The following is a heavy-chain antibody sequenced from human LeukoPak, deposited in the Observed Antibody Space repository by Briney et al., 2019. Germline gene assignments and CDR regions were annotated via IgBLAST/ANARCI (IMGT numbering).Heavy chain of an antibody. CDR1: GYSFTTYW. CDR2: IDPTESST. J-gene: IGHJ4*02. Sequence: GESLKISCQGSGYSFTTYWITWVRQTPGKGLEWMGRIDPTESSTDYSPSFQGHVTISADKSTSTAYLQWSSLKASDSAMYYCARRASPADYWGQGTLVTVSS. CDR3: ARRASPADY. D-gene: IGHD2-2*01. V-gene: IGHV5-10-1*01.